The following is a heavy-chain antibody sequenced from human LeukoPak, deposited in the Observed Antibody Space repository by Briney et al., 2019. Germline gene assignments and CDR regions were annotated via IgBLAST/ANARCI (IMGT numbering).Heavy chain of an antibody. CDR1: GGTFSSYA. D-gene: IGHD2-8*01. Sequence: ASVKVSCKASGGTFSSYAISWVRQAPGQGLKWMGGIIPIFGTANYAQKFQGRVTITADESTSTAYMELSSLRSEDTAVYYCQMVYGYYYYYGMGVWGQGTTVTVSS. V-gene: IGHV1-69*13. J-gene: IGHJ6*02. CDR2: IIPIFGTA. CDR3: QMVYGYYYYYGMGV.